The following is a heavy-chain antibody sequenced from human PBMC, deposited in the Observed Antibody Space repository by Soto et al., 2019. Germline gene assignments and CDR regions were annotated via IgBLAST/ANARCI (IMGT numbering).Heavy chain of an antibody. CDR1: GLSFRNYA. D-gene: IGHD3-22*01. J-gene: IGHJ4*02. CDR3: AKAPSIVLLGPHDY. CDR2: MAFDGSNK. V-gene: IGHV3-30*18. Sequence: XVSLRLSFAASGLSFRNYAMHWVRQARGKGLEWVAVMAFDGSNKYYADSVKGRFTISRDNSKNTLYLQMNSLRAEDTAVYYCAKAPSIVLLGPHDYCGQGTLVTVSS.